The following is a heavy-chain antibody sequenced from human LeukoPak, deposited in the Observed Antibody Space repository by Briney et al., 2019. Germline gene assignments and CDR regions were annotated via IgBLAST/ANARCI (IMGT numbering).Heavy chain of an antibody. D-gene: IGHD5-12*01. CDR1: GYTLTELS. V-gene: IGHV1-24*01. CDR2: FDPEGGET. J-gene: IGHJ4*02. Sequence: ASVKVSCKVSGYTLTELSMHWVRQAPGKGLEWMGGFDPEGGETIYAQKFQGRVTMTEDTSTDTAYMELSSLRSEDTAVYYCATGDVSGYDKLFDYWGQGTLVTVSS. CDR3: ATGDVSGYDKLFDY.